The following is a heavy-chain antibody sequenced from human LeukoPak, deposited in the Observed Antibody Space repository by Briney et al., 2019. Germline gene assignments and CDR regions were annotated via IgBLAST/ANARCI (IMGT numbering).Heavy chain of an antibody. CDR2: IYYSGST. Sequence: SETLSLTCTVSGGSISSGGYYWSWIRQHPGKGLEWIGYIYYSGSTYYNPSLKSRVTISVDTSKNQFSLKLSSVTAADTAVYYCARGRSGYSYGVLNSGYDSYYYYYGMDVWGQGTTVTVSS. CDR1: GGSISSGGYY. J-gene: IGHJ6*02. CDR3: ARGRSGYSYGVLNSGYDSYYYYYGMDV. D-gene: IGHD5-18*01. V-gene: IGHV4-31*03.